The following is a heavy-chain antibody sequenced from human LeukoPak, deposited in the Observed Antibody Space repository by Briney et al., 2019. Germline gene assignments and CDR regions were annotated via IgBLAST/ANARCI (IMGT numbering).Heavy chain of an antibody. Sequence: GGSLRLSCAASGFTFSSYSMNWVRQAPGKGLEWVSYISSSSSTIYYADSVKGRFTISRDNAKNSLYLQMNSLRAEDTAVYYCARRILTGYNSYGMDVWGQGTTVTVSS. D-gene: IGHD3-9*01. CDR1: GFTFSSYS. J-gene: IGHJ6*02. V-gene: IGHV3-48*01. CDR3: ARRILTGYNSYGMDV. CDR2: ISSSSSTI.